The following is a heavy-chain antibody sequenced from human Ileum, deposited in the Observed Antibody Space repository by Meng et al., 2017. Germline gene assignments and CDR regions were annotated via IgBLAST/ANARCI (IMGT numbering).Heavy chain of an antibody. Sequence: QVQLQEAGPGLVKPSGTLSLTCAVSGGSFSANYWTWIRQPPGKGLEWIGEINHNGNTNYKPSLKSRVTISVDTSKKQFSLRLTSVTAADTAVYYCASARYDNWGQGTLVTVSS. V-gene: IGHV4-34*01. CDR3: ASARYDN. CDR1: GGSFSANY. J-gene: IGHJ4*02. CDR2: INHNGNT.